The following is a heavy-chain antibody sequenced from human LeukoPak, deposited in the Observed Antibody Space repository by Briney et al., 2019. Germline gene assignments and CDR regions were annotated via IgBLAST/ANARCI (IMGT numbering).Heavy chain of an antibody. D-gene: IGHD2-15*01. CDR3: AKPPRGGSCWDAFDI. CDR2: ISGSGGSA. CDR1: GFTFSSYA. V-gene: IGHV3-23*01. Sequence: GGSLRLSCAASGFTFSSYAMSWVRQAPGKGLEWVSAISGSGGSAYYADSVKGRFTISRDNSKNTLYLQMNILRAEDTAVYYCAKPPRGGSCWDAFDIWGQGTMVTVSS. J-gene: IGHJ3*02.